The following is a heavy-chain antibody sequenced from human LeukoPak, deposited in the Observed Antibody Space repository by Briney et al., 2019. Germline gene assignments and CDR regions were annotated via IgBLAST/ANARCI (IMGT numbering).Heavy chain of an antibody. D-gene: IGHD6-25*01. CDR3: ARAAATALHFDY. J-gene: IGHJ4*02. V-gene: IGHV1-69*05. CDR2: IIPIFGTA. CDR1: GGTFSSYA. Sequence: SVKVSCKASGGTFSSYAISWVRQAPGQGLDWMGGIIPIFGTANYAQKFQGRVTITTDESTSTAYMELSSLRSEDTAVYYCARAAATALHFDYWGQGTLVTVSS.